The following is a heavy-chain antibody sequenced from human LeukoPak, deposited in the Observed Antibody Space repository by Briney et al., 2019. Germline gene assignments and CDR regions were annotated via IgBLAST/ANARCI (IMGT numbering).Heavy chain of an antibody. J-gene: IGHJ3*02. D-gene: IGHD5-12*01. CDR1: RFSFSSYS. V-gene: IGHV3-21*01. CDR3: ARGAGGYDWNDAFDI. Sequence: GGSLRLSCAASRFSFSSYSMNWVRQAPGKGLEWVSSITSSSSFIYYADSVKGRFTISRDNARNSLYLQMNSLRAEDTAVYYCARGAGGYDWNDAFDIWGQGTMVTVSS. CDR2: ITSSSSFI.